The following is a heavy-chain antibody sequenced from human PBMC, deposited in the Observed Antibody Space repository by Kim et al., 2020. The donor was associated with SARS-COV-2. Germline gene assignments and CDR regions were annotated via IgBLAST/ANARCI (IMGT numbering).Heavy chain of an antibody. CDR3: ARDGEPIVVVPAALVSYFDY. V-gene: IGHV3-33*01. CDR2: IWYDGSNK. CDR1: GFTFSSYG. Sequence: GGSLRLSCAASGFTFSSYGMHWVRQAPGKGLEWVAVIWYDGSNKYYADSVKGRFTISRDNSKNTLYLQMNSLRTEDTAVYYCARDGEPIVVVPAALVSYFDYWGQGTLVTVSS. J-gene: IGHJ4*02. D-gene: IGHD2-2*01.